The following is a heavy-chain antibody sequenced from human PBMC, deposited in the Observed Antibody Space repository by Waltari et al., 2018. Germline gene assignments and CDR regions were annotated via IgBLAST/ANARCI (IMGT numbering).Heavy chain of an antibody. V-gene: IGHV3-53*05. J-gene: IGHJ3*02. CDR3: ARDNPYSSSWLTFFDTFDI. Sequence: EVQLVETGGGFIQPGGSLSVSCAATGFGVSGHFIHGVRQAPGKGLEWVSLVNSAGNSFYADAVKGRFTISRDNSKNTMYLQMDSLRAEDTAVYYCARDNPYSSSWLTFFDTFDIWGQGTMVTVSS. CDR2: VNSAGNS. D-gene: IGHD6-13*01. CDR1: GFGVSGHF.